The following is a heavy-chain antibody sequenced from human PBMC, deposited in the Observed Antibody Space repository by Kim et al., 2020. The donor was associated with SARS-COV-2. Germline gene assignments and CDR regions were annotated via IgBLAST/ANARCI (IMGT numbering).Heavy chain of an antibody. CDR3: ATEGVVTAILEFGAFDI. V-gene: IGHV1-24*01. CDR2: FDPEDGET. Sequence: ASVKVSCKVSGYTLTELSMNWVRQAPGKGLEWMGGFDPEDGETIYAQKFQGRVTMTEDTSTDTAYMELSSLRSEDTAVYYCATEGVVTAILEFGAFDIWLQGRMLTVSS. CDR1: GYTLTELS. D-gene: IGHD2-21*02. J-gene: IGHJ3*02.